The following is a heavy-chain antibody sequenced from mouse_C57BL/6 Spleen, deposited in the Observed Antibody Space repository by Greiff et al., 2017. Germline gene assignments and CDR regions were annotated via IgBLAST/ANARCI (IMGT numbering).Heavy chain of an antibody. Sequence: SGAELVRPGASVKLSCTASGFNIKDDYMHWVKQRPEQGLEWIGWIDPENGDTEYASKFQGKATITADTSSNTAYLQLSSLTSEDTAVYYCTTSNYGAYWGQGTLVTVSA. V-gene: IGHV14-4*01. CDR1: GFNIKDDY. CDR3: TTSNYGAY. CDR2: IDPENGDT. D-gene: IGHD1-1*01. J-gene: IGHJ3*01.